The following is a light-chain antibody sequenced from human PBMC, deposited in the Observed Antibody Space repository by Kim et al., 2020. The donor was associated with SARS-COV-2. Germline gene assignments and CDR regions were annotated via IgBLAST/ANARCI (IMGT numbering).Light chain of an antibody. CDR2: GAS. V-gene: IGKV3-20*01. J-gene: IGKJ1*01. Sequence: EIVLTQSPGTLSLSPGDRATLSCRASQSVTSDYLGWYQQKPGQTPRLLVYGASSRATGIPDRFSGSGSGTDFTLTISSLEPEDLAVYYCQQYDRSPWTFGQGTKVEI. CDR1: QSVTSDY. CDR3: QQYDRSPWT.